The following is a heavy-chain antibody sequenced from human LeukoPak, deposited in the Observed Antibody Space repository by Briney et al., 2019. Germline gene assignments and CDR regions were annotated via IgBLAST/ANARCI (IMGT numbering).Heavy chain of an antibody. Sequence: GGSLRLSCAAAGFTFSTYSMNWVRQAPGEGLEWVSYISSSGSTIYYADSVKGRFTISRDNAKNSLYLQMNSLRAEDTAVYYCARSGTYPYDAFDIWGQGTMVTVSS. J-gene: IGHJ3*02. CDR3: ARSGTYPYDAFDI. CDR1: GFTFSTYS. V-gene: IGHV3-48*04. D-gene: IGHD1-26*01. CDR2: ISSSGSTI.